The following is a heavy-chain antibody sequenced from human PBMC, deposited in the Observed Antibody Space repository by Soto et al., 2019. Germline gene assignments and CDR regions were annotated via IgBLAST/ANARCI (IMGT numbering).Heavy chain of an antibody. CDR3: ARDPLSSFAMNV. D-gene: IGHD3-10*02. V-gene: IGHV1-69*13. CDR1: GDTFSSYA. CDR2: IIPTFGRT. Sequence: SVKVSCKASGDTFSSYAISWVRQAPGKGLEWMGKIIPTFGRTNYAQKFQGRLTISADDSTSTAYMELSSLLSEDTAVYYCARDPLSSFAMNVWGQGTTVTVSS. J-gene: IGHJ6*02.